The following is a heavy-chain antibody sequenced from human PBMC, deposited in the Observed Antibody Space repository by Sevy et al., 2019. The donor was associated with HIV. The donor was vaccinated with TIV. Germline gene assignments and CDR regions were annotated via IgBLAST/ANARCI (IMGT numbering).Heavy chain of an antibody. D-gene: IGHD5-12*01. CDR3: AKDVSDGYNYFLDF. CDR1: GFTFRSYG. V-gene: IGHV3-30*18. Sequence: GGSLRLSCAASGFTFRSYGMHWVRQAPGKGLEWVAVISNDGGNQYYADSVKGRFTISRDNSKNTVYLQMHSLRAEDTAVYYCAKDVSDGYNYFLDFWGQGALVTVSS. CDR2: ISNDGGNQ. J-gene: IGHJ4*02.